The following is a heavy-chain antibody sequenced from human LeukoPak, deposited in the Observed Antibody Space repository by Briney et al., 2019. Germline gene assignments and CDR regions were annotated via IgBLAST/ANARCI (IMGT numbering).Heavy chain of an antibody. Sequence: ASVKVSCKASGYTFTNYGVSWVRQAPGQGLEWMGWISSYNGNTNYAQNLQGRFTMTTDTSTNTAYMELKSLRSDDTAVYFCAKDEAWGMEGEGAVGACDYWGQGTLVTVSS. CDR1: GYTFTNYG. D-gene: IGHD1-26*01. CDR2: ISSYNGNT. CDR3: AKDEAWGMEGEGAVGACDY. V-gene: IGHV1-18*01. J-gene: IGHJ4*02.